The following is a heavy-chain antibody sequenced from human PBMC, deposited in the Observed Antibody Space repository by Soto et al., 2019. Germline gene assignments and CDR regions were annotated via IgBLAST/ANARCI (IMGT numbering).Heavy chain of an antibody. CDR1: GFTFSDYY. Sequence: GGSLRLSCAASGFTFSDYYMSWIRQAPGQGLEWISYISGSGSTMYYADSVKGRFTISRDNAKGSVYLQMSGLRAEDTAVYYSARLGLFDYWGRGILVTLSS. D-gene: IGHD2-21*02. CDR2: ISGSGSTM. J-gene: IGHJ4*02. V-gene: IGHV3-11*01. CDR3: ARLGLFDY.